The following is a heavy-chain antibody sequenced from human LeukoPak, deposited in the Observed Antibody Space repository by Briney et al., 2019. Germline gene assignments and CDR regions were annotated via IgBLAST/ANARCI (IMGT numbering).Heavy chain of an antibody. CDR1: GFTFSSYA. CDR3: AKDRQDYDSGDYFDY. CDR2: ISGSGGST. D-gene: IGHD3-22*01. J-gene: IGHJ4*02. V-gene: IGHV3-23*01. Sequence: GGSLRPSCAASGFTFSSYAMSWVRQAPGKGLEWVSAISGSGGSTYYADSVKGRFTISRDNSKNTLYLQMNSLRAEDTAVYYCAKDRQDYDSGDYFDYWGQGTLVTVS.